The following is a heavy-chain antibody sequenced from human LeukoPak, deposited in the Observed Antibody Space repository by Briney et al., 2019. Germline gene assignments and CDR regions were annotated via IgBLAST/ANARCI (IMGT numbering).Heavy chain of an antibody. CDR3: ARDIL. CDR1: GFTFSSYA. CDR2: ISYDGSNK. Sequence: GGSLRLSCAASGFTFSSYAMHWVRQAPGKGLEWVAVISYDGSNKYYADSVKGRFTISRDNSKNTLYLQMNSLRAEDTAIYYCARDILWGQGTLLTVSS. V-gene: IGHV3-30*14. J-gene: IGHJ4*02. D-gene: IGHD2-2*02.